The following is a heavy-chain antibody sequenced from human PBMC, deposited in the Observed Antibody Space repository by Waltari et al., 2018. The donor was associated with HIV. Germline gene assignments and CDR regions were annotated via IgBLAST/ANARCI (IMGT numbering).Heavy chain of an antibody. V-gene: IGHV1-8*01. Sequence: QGQLVQSGAEVKQSGASVRISCKASGYPFTNYDINWLRQATGQGLEWMGWMNPSTGNAGYAHNFQGRVTMTRDIPINTAYMELSGLTSHDTAVYYCSTSRPGAMFGDAWGQGTLVTVS. D-gene: IGHD3-3*01. CDR3: STSRPGAMFGDA. CDR2: MNPSTGNA. CDR1: GYPFTNYD. J-gene: IGHJ5*02.